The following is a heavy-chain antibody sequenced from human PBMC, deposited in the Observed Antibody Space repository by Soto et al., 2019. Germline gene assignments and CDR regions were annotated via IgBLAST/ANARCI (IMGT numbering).Heavy chain of an antibody. D-gene: IGHD4-17*01. J-gene: IGHJ5*02. V-gene: IGHV4-59*01. Sequence: SETLSLTCPVSGGSISSYYWSWIRQPPGKGLEWIGYIYYSGSTNYNPSLKSRVTISVDTSKNQFSLKLSSVTAADTAVYYCARASDYGDYPNWFDPWGQGTLVTVSS. CDR1: GGSISSYY. CDR2: IYYSGST. CDR3: ARASDYGDYPNWFDP.